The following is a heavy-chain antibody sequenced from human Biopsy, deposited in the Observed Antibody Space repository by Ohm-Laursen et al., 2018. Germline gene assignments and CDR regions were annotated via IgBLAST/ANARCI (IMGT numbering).Heavy chain of an antibody. V-gene: IGHV3-23*01. CDR1: GFTFSSHA. J-gene: IGHJ5*02. CDR2: ISGSGGST. Sequence: SLRLSCSASGFTFSSHAMSWVRQAPGKGLEWVSVISGSGGSTHYADSVKGRFTISRDNSKNTLFLQMKSLRAEDMAIYYCGRRPFFDYWSAYYVDHWGQGALVTVSS. CDR3: GRRPFFDYWSAYYVDH. D-gene: IGHD3-3*01.